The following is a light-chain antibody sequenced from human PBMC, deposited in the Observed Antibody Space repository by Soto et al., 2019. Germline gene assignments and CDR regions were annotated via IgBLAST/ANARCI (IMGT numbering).Light chain of an antibody. V-gene: IGLV2-8*01. CDR2: DVN. CDR1: SSDVGAYIF. CDR3: VSIAGGTHV. Sequence: QSALTQPPSASGSPGQSVTISCTGTSSDVGAYIFVSWYQQHPGKAPKLLIYDVNRRPPGVPDRFFGSKSGNTASLTVSGLQAADEADYSCVSIAGGTHVFGTGTKLTVL. J-gene: IGLJ1*01.